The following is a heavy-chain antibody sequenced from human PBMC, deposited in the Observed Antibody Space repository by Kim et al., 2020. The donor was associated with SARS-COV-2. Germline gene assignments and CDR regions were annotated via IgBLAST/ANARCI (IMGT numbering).Heavy chain of an antibody. Sequence: GGSLRLSCAASGFTLTNNAMSWVRQAPGRGLEWVSTIRGSAETTYYAGSVNGRFTISRDSAKHTLYLQINTLRADDTAVYYCAKDRGGSGWPDFDYWG. CDR1: GFTLTNNA. V-gene: IGHV3-23*01. CDR3: AKDRGGSGWPDFDY. CDR2: IRGSAETT. D-gene: IGHD6-19*01. J-gene: IGHJ4*01.